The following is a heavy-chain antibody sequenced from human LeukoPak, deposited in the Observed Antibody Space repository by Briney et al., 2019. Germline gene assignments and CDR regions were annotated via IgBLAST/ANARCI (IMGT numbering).Heavy chain of an antibody. CDR1: GYTFTSYG. J-gene: IGHJ4*02. V-gene: IGHV1-18*01. CDR3: ARDRPEWFGEFFDY. Sequence: ASVKVSCKASGYTFTSYGISWVRQAPGQGLEWIGWISAYNGNTNYAQKLQGRVTMTTDASTSTAYMELRSPRSDDTAVYYCARDRPEWFGEFFDYWGQGTLVTVSS. D-gene: IGHD3-10*01. CDR2: ISAYNGNT.